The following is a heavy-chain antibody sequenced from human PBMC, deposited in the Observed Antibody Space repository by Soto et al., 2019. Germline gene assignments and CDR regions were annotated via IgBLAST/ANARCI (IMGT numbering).Heavy chain of an antibody. D-gene: IGHD3-10*01. CDR3: ARGDRGGFDL. CDR2: ISGSGSST. CDR1: GFIFSSYA. J-gene: IGHJ3*01. V-gene: IGHV3-23*01. Sequence: GGSLRLSCAASGFIFSSYAMSWVRQAPGKGLEWVSAISGSGSSTYYADSVKGRFTISRDNAKNAIFLQMTSLRVDDTAVYFCARGDRGGFDLWGQGTMVTVSS.